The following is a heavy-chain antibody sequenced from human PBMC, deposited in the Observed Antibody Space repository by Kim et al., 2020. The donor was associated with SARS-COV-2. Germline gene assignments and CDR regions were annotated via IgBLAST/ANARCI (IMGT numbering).Heavy chain of an antibody. D-gene: IGHD3-22*01. CDR1: GFTFSSYS. J-gene: IGHJ4*02. CDR3: AQSRGYYYDSSGYYYGGYFDY. CDR2: ISSSSSTI. V-gene: IGHV3-48*02. Sequence: GGSLRLSCAASGFTFSSYSMNWVRQAPGKGLEWVSYISSSSSTIYYADSVKGRFTISRDNAKNSLYLQMNSLRDEDTAVYYCAQSRGYYYDSSGYYYGGYFDYWGQGTLVTVSS.